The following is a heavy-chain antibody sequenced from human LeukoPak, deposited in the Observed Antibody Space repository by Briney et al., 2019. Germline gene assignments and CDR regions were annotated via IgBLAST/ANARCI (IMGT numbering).Heavy chain of an antibody. CDR2: ISGSGGST. D-gene: IGHD1-26*01. CDR3: AKGISGSYSYFDY. Sequence: GGSLRLSCAASGFTFSSYAMSWVRQAPGKGLEWVSAISGSGGSTYYVDSVKGRFIISRDNSKNTLYLQMNSLRAEDTAVYYCAKGISGSYSYFDYWGQGTLVTVSS. J-gene: IGHJ4*02. CDR1: GFTFSSYA. V-gene: IGHV3-23*01.